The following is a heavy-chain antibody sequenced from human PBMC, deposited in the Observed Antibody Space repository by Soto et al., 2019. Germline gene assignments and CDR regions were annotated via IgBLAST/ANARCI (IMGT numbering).Heavy chain of an antibody. Sequence: QVQLVQSGAEVKKPGASVKVSCKASGYTFTSYGSSWVRQAAGQGLEWMGWSSAYNGNTNYGQKLQGRGTMTTDTPTSTAYRALRSLRCHDTAVYYCARDTQGLAARRFSLFGAFDIWGQGTMGTGSS. CDR1: GYTFTSYG. D-gene: IGHD6-6*01. CDR2: SSAYNGNT. V-gene: IGHV1-18*01. J-gene: IGHJ3*02. CDR3: ARDTQGLAARRFSLFGAFDI.